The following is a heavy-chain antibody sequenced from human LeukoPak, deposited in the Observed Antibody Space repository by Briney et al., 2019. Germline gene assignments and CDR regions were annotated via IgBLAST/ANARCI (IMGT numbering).Heavy chain of an antibody. J-gene: IGHJ4*02. CDR3: ARDHEGESSALDS. Sequence: PGGSLRLSCSASGFTFSHSPMHWVRQAPGKGREGVAVISSDGTKKYYADSILGRFIISRDNSKSTLSLQMNSLRHEDTAIYYCARDHEGESSALDSWGQGTPVTVSS. D-gene: IGHD3-22*01. V-gene: IGHV3-30*04. CDR1: GFTFSHSP. CDR2: ISSDGTKK.